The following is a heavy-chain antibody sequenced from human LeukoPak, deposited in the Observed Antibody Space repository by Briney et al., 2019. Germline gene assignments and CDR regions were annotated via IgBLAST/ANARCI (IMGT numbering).Heavy chain of an antibody. CDR3: ATTASYGDYSYYFDY. CDR2: IYYSGST. D-gene: IGHD4-17*01. CDR1: GFTFGDYA. V-gene: IGHV4-59*08. J-gene: IGHJ4*02. Sequence: GSLRLSCTASGFTFGDYAMSWVRQAPGKGLEWIGYIYYSGSTNYNPSLKSRVTISVDTSKNQFSLKLSSVTAADTAVYYCATTASYGDYSYYFDYWGQGTLVTVSS.